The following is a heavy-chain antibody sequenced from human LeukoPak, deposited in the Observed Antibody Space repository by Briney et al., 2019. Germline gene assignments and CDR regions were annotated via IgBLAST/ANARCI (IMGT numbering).Heavy chain of an antibody. CDR2: ISGGGGST. CDR1: GLTFSSYG. Sequence: GGSLRLSCAASGLTFSSYGFSWVRQVPGMGLEWVSAISGGGGSTYYSDSVRGRFTISRDNTKNTLYLQMNSLRAEDTDVYYCARDLYYYDSSGYFDYWGQGTLVTVSS. D-gene: IGHD3-22*01. J-gene: IGHJ4*02. CDR3: ARDLYYYDSSGYFDY. V-gene: IGHV3-23*01.